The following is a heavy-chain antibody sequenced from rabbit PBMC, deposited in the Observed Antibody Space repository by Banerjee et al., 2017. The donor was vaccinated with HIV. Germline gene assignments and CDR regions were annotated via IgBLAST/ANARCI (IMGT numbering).Heavy chain of an antibody. J-gene: IGHJ4*01. Sequence: QEQLEESGGGLVKPEGSLTLTCKASGFDLSSGYDMCWVRQAPGKGLEWIACIAVDNSGKTWYANWAKGRFTISKTSSTTVTLQMTSLTAADAAMYFCARDSSGWNGWYFVLWGPGTLVTVS. CDR1: GFDLSSGYD. D-gene: IGHD4-1*01. V-gene: IGHV1S45*01. CDR2: IAVDNSGKT. CDR3: ARDSSGWNGWYFVL.